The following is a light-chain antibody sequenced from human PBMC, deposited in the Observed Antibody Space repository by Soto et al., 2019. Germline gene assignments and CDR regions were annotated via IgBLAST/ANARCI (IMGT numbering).Light chain of an antibody. CDR3: TSYTSGSLYV. J-gene: IGLJ1*01. CDR2: NVS. CDR1: SSDFGAYNY. V-gene: IGLV2-14*01. Sequence: QSALTQPASVSGSPGQSITISCTGTSSDFGAYNYVSWYQQYPGKVPKLLIYNVSNRPSGVSNRFSVSKSGNTASLTISGLQAEDEADYFCTSYTSGSLYVFGTGTKLTVL.